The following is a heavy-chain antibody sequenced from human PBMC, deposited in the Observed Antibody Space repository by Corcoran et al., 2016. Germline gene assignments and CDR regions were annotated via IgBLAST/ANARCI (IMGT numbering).Heavy chain of an antibody. CDR1: GFTFSSYG. V-gene: IGHV3-30*18. CDR3: AKVVPAATNYYYYYGMDV. Sequence: QVQLVESGGGVVQPGRSLRLSCAASGFTFSSYGMHWVRQAPGKGLGWVAVISYDGSNKYYADSVKGRFTISRDNSQNTLYLQMNSLRAEDTAVYYCAKVVPAATNYYYYYGMDVWGQGTTVTVSS. J-gene: IGHJ6*02. D-gene: IGHD2-2*01. CDR2: ISYDGSNK.